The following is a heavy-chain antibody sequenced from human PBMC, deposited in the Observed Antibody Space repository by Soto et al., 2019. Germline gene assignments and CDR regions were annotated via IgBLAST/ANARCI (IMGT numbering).Heavy chain of an antibody. Sequence: GGSLRLSCAASGFTFDDYAMHWVRQAPGKGLEWVSLISGDGGSTYYEDSVKGRFTISRDNSKNSLYLQMNSLRTEDTALYYCAKAPSIAARRTYFDYWGQGTLVTVSS. V-gene: IGHV3-43*02. CDR2: ISGDGGST. CDR1: GFTFDDYA. CDR3: AKAPSIAARRTYFDY. D-gene: IGHD6-6*01. J-gene: IGHJ4*02.